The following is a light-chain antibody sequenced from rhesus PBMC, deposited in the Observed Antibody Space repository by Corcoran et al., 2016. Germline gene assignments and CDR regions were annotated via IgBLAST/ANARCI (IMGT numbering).Light chain of an antibody. CDR1: QGISSY. CDR2: SGS. V-gene: IGKV1-25*02. CDR3: QQYNSLPYS. Sequence: DIQMTQSPSSVFASVGDRVTTTCRAIQGISSYLAWYQQQPGKAPKLLIYSGSTLQSGVPSRFSGSGSWTEFTLTISSLQPEDFATCYCQQYNSLPYSFGQGTKVEIK. J-gene: IGKJ2*01.